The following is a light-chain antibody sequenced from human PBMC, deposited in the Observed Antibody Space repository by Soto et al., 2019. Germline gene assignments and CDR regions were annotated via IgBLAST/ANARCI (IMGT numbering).Light chain of an antibody. Sequence: VLTQPPPVSAAPGQKVTISCSGSSSNIGGNSVSWYQQLPGTAPKLLIYDDNKRPSGIPDRFSGSKSGTSATLGITGFQTGDEADYYCGSWDSSLSAYVFGTGTKVTVL. CDR1: SSNIGGNS. CDR3: GSWDSSLSAYV. V-gene: IGLV1-51*01. J-gene: IGLJ1*01. CDR2: DDN.